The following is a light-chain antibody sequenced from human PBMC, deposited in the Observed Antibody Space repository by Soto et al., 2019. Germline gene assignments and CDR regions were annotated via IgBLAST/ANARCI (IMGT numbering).Light chain of an antibody. Sequence: EIVLTQSPGTLSLSQGERATLSCRASQSVSSSYLAWYQQKPGQAPRLLIYGASSRATGIPDRFSGSGSGTDFTLTISRLEPEDFAVYYCQQYSGSPYTFGQGTKLEIK. J-gene: IGKJ2*01. CDR2: GAS. CDR3: QQYSGSPYT. V-gene: IGKV3-20*01. CDR1: QSVSSSY.